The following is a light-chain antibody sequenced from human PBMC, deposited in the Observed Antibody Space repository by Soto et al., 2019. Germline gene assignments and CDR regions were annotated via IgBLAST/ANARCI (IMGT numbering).Light chain of an antibody. Sequence: SYELTQPPSVSVAPGKTARITCGTNNIGSNIVHWYQRKPGQAPVLVIFYDSDRPSGIPERFSGSNSGNTATLTISRVEAGDEADYYCKVWDTSRDHVVFGGGTKLTVL. CDR1: NIGSNI. CDR3: KVWDTSRDHVV. J-gene: IGLJ2*01. V-gene: IGLV3-21*04. CDR2: YDS.